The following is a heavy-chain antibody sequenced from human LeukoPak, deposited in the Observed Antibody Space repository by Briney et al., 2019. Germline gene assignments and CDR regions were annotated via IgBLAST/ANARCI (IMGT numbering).Heavy chain of an antibody. CDR1: GFIFDDYG. Sequence: GGSLRLSCATTGFIFDDYGMSSIRQAPGKGLEWVSGINWNGGSTGYVDSVKGRFTISRDNAKNSLYLQMNSLRAEDTALYYCARVRYCSSTSCYFSAFDIWGQGTMVTVSS. J-gene: IGHJ3*02. V-gene: IGHV3-20*04. D-gene: IGHD2-2*01. CDR2: INWNGGST. CDR3: ARVRYCSSTSCYFSAFDI.